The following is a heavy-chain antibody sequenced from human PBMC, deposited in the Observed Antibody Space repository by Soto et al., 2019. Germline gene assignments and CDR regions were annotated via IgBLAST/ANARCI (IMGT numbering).Heavy chain of an antibody. J-gene: IGHJ4*02. D-gene: IGHD1-26*01. CDR1: GGTFNTYL. CDR3: ARGLDQPPVGLFFDT. Sequence: QVELVQSGAEVKNPGSSVKVSCKTPGGTFNTYLIDWVRQAPGQGLEWMGGIIPAFDATKYAQKFQDRVTITADKSTSTAYLELRTLTSEDTAVYYCARGLDQPPVGLFFDTWGQGTLVTVSS. V-gene: IGHV1-69*06. CDR2: IIPAFDAT.